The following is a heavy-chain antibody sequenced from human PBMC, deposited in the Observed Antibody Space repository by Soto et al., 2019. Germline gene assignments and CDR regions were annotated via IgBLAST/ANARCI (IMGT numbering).Heavy chain of an antibody. Sequence: GGSLRLSCAASGFTFSSYDTHWVRQATGKGLEWVSAIGTAGDTYYPGSVKGRFTISRENAKNSLYLQMNSLRAEDTAVYYCARARRSYYDSSGYYYDGYYYYYGMDVWGQGTTVTVSS. CDR2: IGTAGDT. CDR3: ARARRSYYDSSGYYYDGYYYYYGMDV. CDR1: GFTFSSYD. V-gene: IGHV3-13*01. J-gene: IGHJ6*02. D-gene: IGHD3-22*01.